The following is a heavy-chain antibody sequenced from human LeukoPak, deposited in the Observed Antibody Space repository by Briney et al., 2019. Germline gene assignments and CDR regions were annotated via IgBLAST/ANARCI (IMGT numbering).Heavy chain of an antibody. V-gene: IGHV1-2*02. CDR2: INPNSGDT. D-gene: IGHD5-12*01. Sequence: ASVKVSCKASGYTFTGYYMHWVRQAPGQGLEWMGWINPNSGDTNYAQKFQGRVTMTRDTSVSTASVELSSLRSDDTAVYYCATGPLGATIAAFDIWGQGTMVTVSS. J-gene: IGHJ3*02. CDR3: ATGPLGATIAAFDI. CDR1: GYTFTGYY.